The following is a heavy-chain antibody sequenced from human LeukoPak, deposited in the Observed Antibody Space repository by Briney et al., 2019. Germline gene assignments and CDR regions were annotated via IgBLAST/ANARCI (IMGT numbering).Heavy chain of an antibody. D-gene: IGHD1-1*01. V-gene: IGHV4-31*03. CDR3: SNAGGWNDKFNY. CDR1: GGSISSGDYY. CDR2: IYYSGTT. Sequence: SETLSLTCTVSGGSISSGDYYWTWIRQVPGKGLEWIGYIYYSGTTNYNPSLKSRVTISVDTSKNQFSLKLTSVTAADTAIYYCSNAGGWNDKFNYWGQGTLVTVSS. J-gene: IGHJ4*02.